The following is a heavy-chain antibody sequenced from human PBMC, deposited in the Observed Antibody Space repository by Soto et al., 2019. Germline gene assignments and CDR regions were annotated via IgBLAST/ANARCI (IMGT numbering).Heavy chain of an antibody. CDR2: IFHSGST. D-gene: IGHD3-3*01. CDR3: ARGLEWSGNDY. J-gene: IGHJ4*02. Sequence: KTSDTLSLTCTVSGYFIGTGYYWGWIRQPPGKGLEWIGNIFHSGSTYYNPSLSGRVTISLDTSKNQFSLKLTSVTAADTAVFYCARGLEWSGNDYWGQGTLVTVSS. V-gene: IGHV4-38-2*02. CDR1: GYFIGTGYY.